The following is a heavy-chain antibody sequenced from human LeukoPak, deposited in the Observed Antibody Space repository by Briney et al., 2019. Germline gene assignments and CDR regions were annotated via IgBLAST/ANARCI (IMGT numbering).Heavy chain of an antibody. CDR3: ASLHQDTYYYDSSGYYFDY. Sequence: SETLSLTCTVSGGSISSSSYYWGWVRQPPGKGLEWIGSIYYSGSTSYNPALKSRVTISVDTAKNQFSLKLSSVPAADTAVYYCASLHQDTYYYDSSGYYFDYWGQGTLVTVSS. CDR1: GGSISSSSYY. D-gene: IGHD3-22*01. CDR2: IYYSGST. V-gene: IGHV4-39*01. J-gene: IGHJ4*02.